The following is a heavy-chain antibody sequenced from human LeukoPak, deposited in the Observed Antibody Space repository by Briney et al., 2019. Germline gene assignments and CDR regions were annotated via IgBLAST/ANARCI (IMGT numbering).Heavy chain of an antibody. CDR2: IKSDGSFT. CDR3: VGDSWGYNFDY. CDR1: GFTFSGYW. V-gene: IGHV3-74*01. D-gene: IGHD1-26*01. J-gene: IGHJ4*02. Sequence: GGSLRLSCAASGFTFSGYWMHWVRQAPGKGLVWVSCIKSDGSFTSIADSAKGRFTISRDNAKNTVYLQMNSLRAEDTAVYYCVGDSWGYNFDYWGQGTLVTVSS.